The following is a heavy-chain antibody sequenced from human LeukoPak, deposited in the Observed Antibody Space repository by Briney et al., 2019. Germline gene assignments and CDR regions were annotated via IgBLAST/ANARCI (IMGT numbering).Heavy chain of an antibody. Sequence: GGSLRLSCAASGFTFSSYSMNWVRQAPGKGLEWVSYISSSSSTIYYADSVKGRFTISRDNAKNSLYLQMNSLRAEDTAVYYCASFGSYDYVWGSYRYWGQGTLVTVSS. CDR1: GFTFSSYS. CDR3: ASFGSYDYVWGSYRY. D-gene: IGHD3-16*02. CDR2: ISSSSSTI. V-gene: IGHV3-48*04. J-gene: IGHJ4*02.